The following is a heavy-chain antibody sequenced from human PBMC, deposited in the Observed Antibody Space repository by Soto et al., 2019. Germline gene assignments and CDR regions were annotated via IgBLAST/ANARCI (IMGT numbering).Heavy chain of an antibody. Sequence: GGSLRLSCAASGFTFSDSYMSWIRQAPGKGLEWVSYISSSSSYTNYADSVKGRFTISRDNAKNSLYLQMNSLRAEDTAVYYCARDRGEVGASCQVTCFDAWGQGTLVTVSS. D-gene: IGHD3-16*01. V-gene: IGHV3-11*06. CDR3: ARDRGEVGASCQVTCFDA. CDR1: GFTFSDSY. CDR2: ISSSSSYT. J-gene: IGHJ5*02.